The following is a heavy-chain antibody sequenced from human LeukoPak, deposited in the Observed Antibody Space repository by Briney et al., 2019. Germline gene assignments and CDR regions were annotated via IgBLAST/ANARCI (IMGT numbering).Heavy chain of an antibody. CDR3: ARDKGRGGSYWGAENWFDP. J-gene: IGHJ5*02. CDR1: GFNFSLYA. D-gene: IGHD1-26*01. V-gene: IGHV3-21*01. Sequence: PGGSLRLSCAASGFNFSLYAIHWVRQAPGKGLEWVSSISSSSSFIYYADSVKGRFTISRDNAKNSLYLQMNSLRAEDTAVYYCARDKGRGGSYWGAENWFDPWGQGTLVTVSS. CDR2: ISSSSSFI.